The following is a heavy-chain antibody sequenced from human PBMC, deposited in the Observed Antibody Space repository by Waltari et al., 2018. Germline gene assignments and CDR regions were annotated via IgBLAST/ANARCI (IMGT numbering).Heavy chain of an antibody. Sequence: QLQLQESGPGLVKPSETLSLTCTVSGGSISSSSYYWGWIRQPPGKGLEWIGRIYYSGTTYYNPSLNSRVTISVDTSKNQFSLKLSSVTAADTAVYYCARTLGWFDPWGQGTLVTVSS. CDR2: IYYSGTT. V-gene: IGHV4-39*01. CDR1: GGSISSSSYY. J-gene: IGHJ5*02. D-gene: IGHD3-16*01. CDR3: ARTLGWFDP.